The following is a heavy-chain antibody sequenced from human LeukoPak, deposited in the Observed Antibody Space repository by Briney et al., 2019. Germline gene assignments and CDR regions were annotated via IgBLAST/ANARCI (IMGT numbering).Heavy chain of an antibody. CDR1: GGSISTYY. V-gene: IGHV4-59*01. D-gene: IGHD3-22*01. CDR2: IYYSGNS. J-gene: IGHJ5*02. Sequence: SETLSLTCTVSGGSISTYYWSWIRQPPGKGLEWIGYIYYSGNSNYNPSLKSRITISVATYKNQFSLKLSSVTAADTAVYYCAGLGASGNGYLSWFDPWGQGTLVTVSS. CDR3: AGLGASGNGYLSWFDP.